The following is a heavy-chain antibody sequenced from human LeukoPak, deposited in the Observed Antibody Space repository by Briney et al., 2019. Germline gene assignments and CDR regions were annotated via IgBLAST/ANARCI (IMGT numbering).Heavy chain of an antibody. CDR2: ISSSSSYI. Sequence: GGYLRLSCAASGFTFSSYSMNWVRQAPGKGREGVSSISSSSSYIYCADSVKGRFTISRDNAKNSLYLQMNSLRAEDTAVYYCARDLVTMVRGLLYWRQGTLVTVSS. D-gene: IGHD3-10*01. J-gene: IGHJ4*02. CDR3: ARDLVTMVRGLLY. V-gene: IGHV3-21*01. CDR1: GFTFSSYS.